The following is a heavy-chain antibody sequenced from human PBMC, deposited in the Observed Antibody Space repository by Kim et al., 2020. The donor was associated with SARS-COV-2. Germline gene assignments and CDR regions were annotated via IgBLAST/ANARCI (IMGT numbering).Heavy chain of an antibody. D-gene: IGHD3-3*01. J-gene: IGHJ6*03. CDR1: GYTFTSYG. Sequence: ASVKVSCKASGYTFTSYGISWVRQAPGQGLEWMGWISAYNGNTNYAQKLQGRVTMTTDTSTSTAYMELRSLRSDDTAVYYCARQPTIFGVVINHYYYYYMDVWGKGTTVTVSS. CDR2: ISAYNGNT. V-gene: IGHV1-18*01. CDR3: ARQPTIFGVVINHYYYYYMDV.